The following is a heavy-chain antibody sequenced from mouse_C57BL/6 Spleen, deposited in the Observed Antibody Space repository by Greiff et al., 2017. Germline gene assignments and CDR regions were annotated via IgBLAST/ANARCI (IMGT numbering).Heavy chain of an antibody. CDR2: ISYDGSN. V-gene: IGHV3-6*01. CDR1: GYSITSGYY. Sequence: EVQLVESGPGLVKPSPSLSLTCSVTGYSITSGYYWNWIRQFPGNKLEWMGYISYDGSNNYNPSLKKRISITRDTSKNQFFLKLNSVTTEDTATYYCARGGLRRGDWYFDVWGTGTTVTVSS. J-gene: IGHJ1*03. CDR3: ARGGLRRGDWYFDV. D-gene: IGHD2-4*01.